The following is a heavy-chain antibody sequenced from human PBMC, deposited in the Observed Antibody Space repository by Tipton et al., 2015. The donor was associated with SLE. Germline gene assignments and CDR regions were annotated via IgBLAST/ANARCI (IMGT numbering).Heavy chain of an antibody. V-gene: IGHV3-53*05. CDR1: GFAVSSHY. J-gene: IGHJ6*03. Sequence: SLRLSCAASGFAVSSHYMSWVRQAPGKGLEWVSVMYSGYARFYAASVKGRFTISRDISRNTLFLQMNSLGPEDTAVYYCARDVRGTYPNYYYHYMDVWGKGTTVTVSS. CDR3: ARDVRGTYPNYYYHYMDV. CDR2: MYSGYAR. D-gene: IGHD1-26*01.